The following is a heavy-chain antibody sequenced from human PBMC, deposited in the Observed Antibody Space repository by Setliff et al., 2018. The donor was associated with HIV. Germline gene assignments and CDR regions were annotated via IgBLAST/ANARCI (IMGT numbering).Heavy chain of an antibody. Sequence: ASVKVSCKASGYTFTSYGISWVRQAPGQGLEWMGWISPATDKTNYAQKLQGRLTMTTDTSTSTAYMDLRSLRSDDTAVCYCARRGNYYASAFDYWGQGTLVTVSS. CDR1: GYTFTSYG. J-gene: IGHJ4*02. V-gene: IGHV1-18*01. CDR2: ISPATDKT. CDR3: ARRGNYYASAFDY. D-gene: IGHD3-10*01.